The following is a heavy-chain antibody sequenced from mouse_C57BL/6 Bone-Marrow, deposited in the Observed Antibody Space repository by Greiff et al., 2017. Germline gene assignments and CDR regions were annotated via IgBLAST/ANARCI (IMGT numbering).Heavy chain of an antibody. V-gene: IGHV1-42*01. CDR1: GYSFTGYY. J-gene: IGHJ2*01. CDR2: INPSSGGT. CDR3: ASDCGSYYDY. D-gene: IGHD1-1*01. Sequence: VQLQQSGPELVKPGASVKISCKASGYSFTGYYMNWVKQSPEKSLEWIGEINPSSGGTTYKQKFKAKATLTVDTSSRTAYMQLKSLTSEDSAVYYCASDCGSYYDYWGKGTTLTVSS.